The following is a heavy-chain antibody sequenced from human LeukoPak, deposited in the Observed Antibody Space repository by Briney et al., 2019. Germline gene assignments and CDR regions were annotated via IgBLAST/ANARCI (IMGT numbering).Heavy chain of an antibody. CDR2: IGTAGDT. J-gene: IGHJ4*02. D-gene: IGHD3-9*01. Sequence: GGSLRLSCAASGFTFSRYDMHWVRQATGKGLEWISTIGTAGDTYYPGSVKGRFTISRENVKNSLYLQMNSLRAADTAVYYCVRGGDVLTGLDYWGQGTLVTVSS. CDR1: GFTFSRYD. CDR3: VRGGDVLTGLDY. V-gene: IGHV3-13*01.